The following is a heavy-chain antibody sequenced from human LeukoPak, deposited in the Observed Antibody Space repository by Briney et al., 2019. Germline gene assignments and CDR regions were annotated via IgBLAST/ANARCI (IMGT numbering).Heavy chain of an antibody. CDR1: GYTFTSYG. Sequence: ASVKVSCKASGYTFTSYGISWVRQAPGQGLEWMGWISAYNGNTNYAQKLQGRVTMTTDTSTSTAHMELRSLRSDDTAVYYCGLGYCSSTSCYTIDYWGQGTLVTVSS. CDR2: ISAYNGNT. V-gene: IGHV1-18*01. D-gene: IGHD2-2*02. CDR3: GLGYCSSTSCYTIDY. J-gene: IGHJ4*02.